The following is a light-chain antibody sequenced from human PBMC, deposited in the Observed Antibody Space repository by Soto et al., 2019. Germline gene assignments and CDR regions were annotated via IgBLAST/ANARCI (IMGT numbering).Light chain of an antibody. CDR2: SAS. CDR3: QQDHNWPLT. CDR1: QSITSE. J-gene: IGKJ2*01. Sequence: ELVMTQSPATLSVSPGERATLSCRASQSITSELAWYQQKPGQPPRLRIYSASTRATGVPARFSGSGSGSEFTLTISGLQSEDLAVYYCQQDHNWPLTFGQGTRVEI. V-gene: IGKV3-15*01.